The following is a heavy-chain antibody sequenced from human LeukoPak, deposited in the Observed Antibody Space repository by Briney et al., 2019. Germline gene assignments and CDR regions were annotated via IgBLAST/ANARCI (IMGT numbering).Heavy chain of an antibody. V-gene: IGHV3-23*01. CDR1: GFTFSTYA. J-gene: IGHJ4*02. D-gene: IGHD6-19*01. Sequence: PGGSLRLPCAASGFTFSTYAMSWVRQAPGKGLEWVSGITIGGGGTYYADSVKGRFTISRDNSQNTLFLQMNSLRAEDTAVYYCAKGDSAWFHFDFWGQGALVTVSS. CDR3: AKGDSAWFHFDF. CDR2: ITIGGGGT.